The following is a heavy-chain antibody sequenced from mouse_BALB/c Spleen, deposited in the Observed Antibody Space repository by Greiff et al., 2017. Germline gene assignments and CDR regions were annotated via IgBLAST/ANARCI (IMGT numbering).Heavy chain of an antibody. CDR3: ARGERGNSWFAY. Sequence: QVQLKESGPGLVAPSQSLSITCTVSGFSLTSYGVHWVRQPPGKGLEWLGVIWAGGSTNYNSALMSRLSISKDNSKSQVFLKMNSLQTDDTAMYYCARGERGNSWFAYWGQGTLVTVSA. CDR2: IWAGGST. V-gene: IGHV2-9*02. CDR1: GFSLTSYG. D-gene: IGHD2-1*01. J-gene: IGHJ3*01.